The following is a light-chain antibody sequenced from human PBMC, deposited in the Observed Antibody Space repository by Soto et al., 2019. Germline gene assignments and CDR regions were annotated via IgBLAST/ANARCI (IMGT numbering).Light chain of an antibody. CDR3: QQYGSSPPYT. CDR1: QSVSNSY. Sequence: EIVLTQSPATLSLSAGERATLSCRASQSVSNSYLAWHQQKPGQAPMLLIYGASSRATGIPDRFSGSGSGTDCSITISRLEPEDFAVYYCQQYGSSPPYTFGQGTKVEIK. V-gene: IGKV3-20*01. CDR2: GAS. J-gene: IGKJ2*01.